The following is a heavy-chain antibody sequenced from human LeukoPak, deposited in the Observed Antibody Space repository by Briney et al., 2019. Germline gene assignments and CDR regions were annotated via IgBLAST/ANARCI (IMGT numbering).Heavy chain of an antibody. Sequence: GGSLRLSCAHPLFTIRRFWMSSVRQAPGRGLEWVANINQDGGVIYYVDSVKGRFAVSRDNTKSALSLQMNSLRVADTAVYFYGRVQSSTLSPHIDNCGQGMLVTVSS. D-gene: IGHD2-21*01. CDR2: INQDGGVI. CDR3: GRVQSSTLSPHIDN. J-gene: IGHJ4*02. CDR1: LFTIRRFW. V-gene: IGHV3-7*05.